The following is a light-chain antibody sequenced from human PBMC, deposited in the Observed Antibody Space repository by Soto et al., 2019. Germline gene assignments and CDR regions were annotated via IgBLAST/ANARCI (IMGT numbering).Light chain of an antibody. CDR2: DAS. CDR1: QSVTSD. J-gene: IGKJ1*01. V-gene: IGKV3-11*01. Sequence: EIVLTQSPATLSLSPGDRATLSCRAGQSVTSDLAWYQQKPGQAPRLLIYDASTRATDIPARFSGSGSGTDFTLTISSLEPEDFAVYYCQQRSDWPRTFGQWTKVEI. CDR3: QQRSDWPRT.